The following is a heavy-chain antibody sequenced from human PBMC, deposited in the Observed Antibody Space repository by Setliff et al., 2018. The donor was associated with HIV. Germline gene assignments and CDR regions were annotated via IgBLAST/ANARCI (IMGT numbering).Heavy chain of an antibody. D-gene: IGHD6-13*01. CDR1: GGSISSGSYY. CDR3: AREYSSSWYRYFDY. Sequence: SETLSLTCTVSGGSISSGSYYWSWIRQPAGKGLEWIGRIYTSGSTNFNPSLKSRVTISVDTSKNQFSLKLSSVTAADTAVYYCAREYSSSWYRYFDYWGQGTLVTVSS. CDR2: IYTSGST. V-gene: IGHV4-61*02. J-gene: IGHJ4*02.